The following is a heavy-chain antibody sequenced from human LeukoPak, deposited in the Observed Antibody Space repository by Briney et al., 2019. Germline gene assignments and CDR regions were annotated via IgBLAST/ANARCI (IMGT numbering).Heavy chain of an antibody. D-gene: IGHD6-25*01. Sequence: PSETLSLTCTVSGGSIVSYYWSWIRQPPGKGLEWIGYIYYTGSTNYSPSLKSRVTISVDTSKNQFSLKLSSVTAADTAVYYCARYLAAGYFDLWGRGTLVTVSS. J-gene: IGHJ2*01. CDR1: GGSIVSYY. CDR3: ARYLAAGYFDL. V-gene: IGHV4-59*08. CDR2: IYYTGST.